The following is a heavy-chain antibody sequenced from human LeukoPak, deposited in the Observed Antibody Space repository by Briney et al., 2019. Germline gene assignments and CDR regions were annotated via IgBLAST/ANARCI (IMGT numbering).Heavy chain of an antibody. CDR2: ISGSGGST. D-gene: IGHD3-22*01. CDR3: AKSQGSGYYRGHIDY. Sequence: SGGPVRLSCAASEFTFNNYAMSWVRQAPGKGLEWVSGISGSGGSTYYGDSVKGRLTISRDNSKNTLYLQMNSLRAEDTAVYYCAKSQGSGYYRGHIDYWGQGTMVTVSP. J-gene: IGHJ4*02. CDR1: EFTFNNYA. V-gene: IGHV3-23*01.